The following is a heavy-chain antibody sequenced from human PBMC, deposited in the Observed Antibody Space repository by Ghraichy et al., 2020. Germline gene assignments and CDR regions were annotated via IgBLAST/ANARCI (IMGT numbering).Heavy chain of an antibody. J-gene: IGHJ5*02. CDR2: ISSDGSST. D-gene: IGHD6-13*01. CDR3: ARDPDSSRWSNGWFDP. CDR1: GFTFGGYW. V-gene: IGHV3-74*01. Sequence: GGSLRLSCAASGFTFGGYWMHWVRQAPGKGLMWVSRISSDGSSTTYADSVKGRFTISRDNANNTLYLQMNSLRAEDTAVYYCARDPDSSRWSNGWFDPWGQGTLVTVSS.